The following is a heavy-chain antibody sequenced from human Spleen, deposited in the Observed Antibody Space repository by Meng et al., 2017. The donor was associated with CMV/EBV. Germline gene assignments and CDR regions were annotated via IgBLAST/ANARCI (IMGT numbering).Heavy chain of an antibody. CDR2: ISSGGGFK. CDR1: GFTFSSYS. J-gene: IGHJ4*02. D-gene: IGHD2-2*01. V-gene: IGHV3-21*04. CDR3: VRGGEHCTRTSCFH. Sequence: GESLKISCAASGFTFSSYSMNWVRQAPGKGLEWVSSISSGGGFKKYADSVRGRFSISKDISKNLLYLQMNSLRVDDAAMYYCVRGGEHCTRTSCFHWGQGTLVTVSS.